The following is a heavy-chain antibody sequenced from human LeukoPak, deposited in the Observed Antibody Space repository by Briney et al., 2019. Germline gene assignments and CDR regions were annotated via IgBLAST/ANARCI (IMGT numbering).Heavy chain of an antibody. CDR3: AKDRLAAGNLQYFDY. Sequence: RPGGSLRLSCAASGFTFSTYAMSWVRQAPGKGLEWVSTITGSGGSTYYADSVKGRFTISRDNSKNTLSLQMNTPRAEDTAVYYCAKDRLAAGNLQYFDYWGQGTLVTVSS. CDR2: ITGSGGST. V-gene: IGHV3-23*01. CDR1: GFTFSTYA. D-gene: IGHD6-13*01. J-gene: IGHJ4*02.